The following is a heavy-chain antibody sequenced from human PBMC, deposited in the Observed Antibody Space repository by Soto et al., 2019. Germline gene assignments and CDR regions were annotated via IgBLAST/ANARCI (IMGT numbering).Heavy chain of an antibody. Sequence: GESLKISCKGSGYSFTSYLITWVRQMPGKGLEWMGRIDPSDSYTNYSPSFQGHVTISADKSISTAYLQWSSLKASDTAMYYCARGACSGSSCLISGQTRFDPCGQRTLVTVSS. J-gene: IGHJ5*02. CDR2: IDPSDSYT. D-gene: IGHD2-15*01. CDR3: ARGACSGSSCLISGQTRFDP. V-gene: IGHV5-10-1*01. CDR1: GYSFTSYL.